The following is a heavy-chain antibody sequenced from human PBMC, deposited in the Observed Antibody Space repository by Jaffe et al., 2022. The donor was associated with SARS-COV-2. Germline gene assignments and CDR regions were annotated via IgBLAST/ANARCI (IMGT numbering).Heavy chain of an antibody. V-gene: IGHV4-38-2*02. D-gene: IGHD3-10*01. CDR3: ARAPVGSFDY. J-gene: IGHJ4*02. CDR1: GYSISSGYY. Sequence: QVQLQESGPGLVKPSETLSLTCTVSGYSISSGYYWAWVRQTPGKGLEWIGSIYRTGTVYYNPSLRGRVTQSMDTSRNQFSLNLTSLTPADTAVYYCARAPVGSFDYWGQGALVTVSP. CDR2: IYRTGTV.